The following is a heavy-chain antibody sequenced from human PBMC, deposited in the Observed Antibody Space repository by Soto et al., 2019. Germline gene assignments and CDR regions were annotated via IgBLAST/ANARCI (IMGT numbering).Heavy chain of an antibody. CDR3: APIAAAAGAFDY. CDR1: GFTFSSYG. Sequence: GGSLRLSCAASGFTFSSYGMHWVRQAPGKGLEWVAVIWYDGSNKYYADSVKGRFTISRDNSKNTLYLQMNSLRAEDTAVYYCAPIAAAAGAFDYWGQGTLVTVSS. J-gene: IGHJ4*02. V-gene: IGHV3-33*01. D-gene: IGHD6-13*01. CDR2: IWYDGSNK.